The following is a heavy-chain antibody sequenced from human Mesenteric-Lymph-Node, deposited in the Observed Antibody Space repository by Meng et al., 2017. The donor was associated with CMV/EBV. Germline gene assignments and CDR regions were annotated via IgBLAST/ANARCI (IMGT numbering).Heavy chain of an antibody. CDR3: VRGMYDFSSGYFSRPPNYAMDV. J-gene: IGHJ6*01. CDR1: GFSVSNNY. D-gene: IGHD3-3*01. CDR2: IYSGGNR. V-gene: IGHV3-66*02. Sequence: GGSLRLSCAASGFSVSNNYMAWVRQAAGKGLEWVSGIYSGGNRYYTDSVKGRFTIARDDSKNTLFLQMNSLRPEDTAVYYCVRGMYDFSSGYFSRPPNYAMDVWGQGTAVTVSS.